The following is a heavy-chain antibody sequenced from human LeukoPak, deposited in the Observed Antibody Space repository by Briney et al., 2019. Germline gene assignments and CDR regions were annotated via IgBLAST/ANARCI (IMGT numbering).Heavy chain of an antibody. CDR2: ISAYNGNT. Sequence: ASVNVSCKASGYTFTSYGISWVRQAPGQGLEWMGWISAYNGNTNYAQKLQGRVTMTTDTSTSTAYMELRSLRSDDTAVYYCARESVSHSSGSYYFDYWGQGTLVTVSS. D-gene: IGHD6-19*01. J-gene: IGHJ4*02. CDR3: ARESVSHSSGSYYFDY. CDR1: GYTFTSYG. V-gene: IGHV1-18*01.